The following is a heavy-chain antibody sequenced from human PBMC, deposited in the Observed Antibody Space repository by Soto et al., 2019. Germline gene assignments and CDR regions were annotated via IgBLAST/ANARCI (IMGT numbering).Heavy chain of an antibody. CDR2: IYYSGST. CDR1: GGSINSGDYY. V-gene: IGHV4-30-4*01. CDR3: ATAPKYYYDSSGYANAFDM. J-gene: IGHJ3*02. D-gene: IGHD3-22*01. Sequence: PSETLSLTCTVSGGSINSGDYYWSWIRQPPGKGLEWIGYIYYSGSTYHNPSLKSRINISVDTSKNQFSLKLSSVTAADTAVYYCATAPKYYYDSSGYANAFDMWGQGTMVTVSS.